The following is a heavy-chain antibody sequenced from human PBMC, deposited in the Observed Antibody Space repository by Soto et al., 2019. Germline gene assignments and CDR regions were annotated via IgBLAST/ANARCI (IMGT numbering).Heavy chain of an antibody. J-gene: IGHJ4*02. CDR1: GGSVSSGSYY. V-gene: IGHV4-61*01. Sequence: SETLSLTCTVSGGSVSSGSYYWSWIRQPPGKGLEWIGYIYYSGSTNYNPSLKSRVTISVDTSKNQFSLKLSSVTAADTAVYYCARVEMATMTQYYFDDWGQGTLVTVSS. CDR2: IYYSGST. D-gene: IGHD5-12*01. CDR3: ARVEMATMTQYYFDD.